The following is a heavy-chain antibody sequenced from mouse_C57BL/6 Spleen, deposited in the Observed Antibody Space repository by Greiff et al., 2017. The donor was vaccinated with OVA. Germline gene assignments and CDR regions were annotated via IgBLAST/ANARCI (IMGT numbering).Heavy chain of an antibody. Sequence: EVKLMESGGGLVQPGGSMKLSCVASGFTFSNYWMNWVRQSPERGLEWVAQIRLKSDNYATHYAESVKGRFTISRDDSKSSVYLQMNNLRAEDTGIYYCTPMVTSEFAYWGKGTLVTVSA. D-gene: IGHD2-2*01. V-gene: IGHV6-3*01. J-gene: IGHJ3*01. CDR1: GFTFSNYW. CDR3: TPMVTSEFAY. CDR2: IRLKSDNYAT.